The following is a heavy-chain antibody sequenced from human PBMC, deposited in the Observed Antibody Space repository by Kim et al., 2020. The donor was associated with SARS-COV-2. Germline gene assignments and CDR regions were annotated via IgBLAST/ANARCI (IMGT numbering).Heavy chain of an antibody. CDR2: ISYDGSNK. V-gene: IGHV3-30*18. D-gene: IGHD6-19*01. Sequence: GGSLRLSCAASGFTFSSYGMHWVRQAPGKGLEWVAVISYDGSNKYYADSVKGRFTISRDNSKNTLYLQMNSLRAEDTAVYYCAKVCAYSSGGSTDYYYGMDVWGQGTTVTVSS. CDR3: AKVCAYSSGGSTDYYYGMDV. CDR1: GFTFSSYG. J-gene: IGHJ6*02.